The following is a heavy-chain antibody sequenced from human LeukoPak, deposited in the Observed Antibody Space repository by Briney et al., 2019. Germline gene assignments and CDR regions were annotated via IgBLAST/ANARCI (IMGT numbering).Heavy chain of an antibody. V-gene: IGHV3-74*01. Sequence: GGSLRLSCAASGFTFSSYWMSWVRQTPGKELEWVARINSDGRTTVYADSVRGRFAISRDNAKNTLYLQMNSLRAEDTAVYYCTSDSPDYGMDVWGQGTTVIVSS. CDR1: GFTFSSYW. CDR2: INSDGRTT. CDR3: TSDSPDYGMDV. J-gene: IGHJ6*02.